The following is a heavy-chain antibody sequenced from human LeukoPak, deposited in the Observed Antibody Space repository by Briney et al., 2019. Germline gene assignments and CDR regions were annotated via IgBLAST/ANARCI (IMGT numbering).Heavy chain of an antibody. D-gene: IGHD4-17*01. CDR1: GGSINNYY. CDR2: IYYRGST. Sequence: SETLSLTCTVSGGSINNYYWSWIRQPPGKGLEWIGYIYYRGSTNYHPSLKSRVTFSVDTSKNQFSLKLNSVTAADTAVYYCARGGDYGDLRYFDYWGQGTLVTVSS. CDR3: ARGGDYGDLRYFDY. J-gene: IGHJ4*02. V-gene: IGHV4-59*01.